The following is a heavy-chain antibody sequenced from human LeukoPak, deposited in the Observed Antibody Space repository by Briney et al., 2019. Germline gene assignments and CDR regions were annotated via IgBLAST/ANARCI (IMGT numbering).Heavy chain of an antibody. D-gene: IGHD3-9*01. J-gene: IGHJ4*02. V-gene: IGHV3-48*04. CDR1: GFTFSSYS. CDR2: ISSSSSTI. CDR3: ARDRSRYFDWLFPADFDY. Sequence: PGGSLRLSCAASGFTFSSYSMNWVRQAPGKGLEWVSYISSSSSTIYYADSVKGRFTISRDNAKNSLYLQMNSLRAEDTAVYYCARDRSRYFDWLFPADFDYWGQGTLVTVSS.